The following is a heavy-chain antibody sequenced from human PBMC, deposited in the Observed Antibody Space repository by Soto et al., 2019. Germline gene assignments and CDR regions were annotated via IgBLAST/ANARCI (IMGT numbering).Heavy chain of an antibody. D-gene: IGHD2-2*03. V-gene: IGHV4-59*01. CDR1: GDSISTYY. J-gene: IGHJ6*02. CDR2: IYYSGSP. Sequence: PSETLSLTCTVSGDSISTYYLTWIRQPPGKGLEWIGYIYYSGSPSYNPSLKSRVTISVDTSKNQFSLKVSSVTAADTAMYYCARLNGYCVSTNCHGYYGMDVWGQGTTVTVSS. CDR3: ARLNGYCVSTNCHGYYGMDV.